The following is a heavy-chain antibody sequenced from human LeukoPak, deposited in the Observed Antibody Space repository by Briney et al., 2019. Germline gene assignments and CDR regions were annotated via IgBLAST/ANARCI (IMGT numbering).Heavy chain of an antibody. CDR1: GYTFTSYD. V-gene: IGHV1-8*01. J-gene: IGHJ3*02. Sequence: ASVKVSCKASGYTFTSYDINWVRQATRQGLEWMGWMNPNSGNTGYAQKFQGRVTMTRNTSISTAYMELSSLRSEDTAVYYCARGPRYCSGGSCYSVDAFDIWGQGTMVTVSS. CDR3: ARGPRYCSGGSCYSVDAFDI. D-gene: IGHD2-15*01. CDR2: MNPNSGNT.